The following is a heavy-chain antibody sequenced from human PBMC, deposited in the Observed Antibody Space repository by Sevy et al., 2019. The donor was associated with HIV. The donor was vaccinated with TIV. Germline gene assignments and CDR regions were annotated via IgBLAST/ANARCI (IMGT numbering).Heavy chain of an antibody. CDR3: ARGGEMATLFDY. V-gene: IGHV4-59*12. D-gene: IGHD3-16*01. CDR2: SYYIGNT. J-gene: IGHJ4*02. Sequence: SETLSLTCTVTGDSISGNYWSWIRQSPGKGLEWIGFSYYIGNTNYNPSLKSRLTISVATSKNQISLKRRSVTAADTAVYYCARGGEMATLFDYWGQGTLVTVSS. CDR1: GDSISGNY.